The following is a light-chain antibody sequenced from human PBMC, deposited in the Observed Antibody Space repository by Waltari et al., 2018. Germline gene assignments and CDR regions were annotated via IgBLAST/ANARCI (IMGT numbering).Light chain of an antibody. V-gene: IGKV1-39*01. CDR3: QQSYDIPFI. Sequence: DIQMTQSPSSLSASIGDRVTMTCRASRRISNYVNWYQHKLGEVPKLLIYSTSTLNSGVPSRFSGSASGTDFTPTITSLQPEDFATYYCQQSYDIPFIFGPGTKVNLK. J-gene: IGKJ3*01. CDR1: RRISNY. CDR2: STS.